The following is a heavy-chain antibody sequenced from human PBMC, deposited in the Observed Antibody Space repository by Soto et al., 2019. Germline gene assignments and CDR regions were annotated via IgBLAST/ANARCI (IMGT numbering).Heavy chain of an antibody. D-gene: IGHD3-22*01. J-gene: IGHJ6*02. V-gene: IGHV3-33*01. Sequence: GGSLRLSCAASGFTFSSYGMHWVRQAPGKGLEWVAVIWYDGSNKYYADSVKGRFTISRDNSKNTLYLQMNSLRSEDTAVYYCARALLSHSYDSGGYDSYFHAMDVWGQGTPVTVSS. CDR2: IWYDGSNK. CDR1: GFTFSSYG. CDR3: ARALLSHSYDSGGYDSYFHAMDV.